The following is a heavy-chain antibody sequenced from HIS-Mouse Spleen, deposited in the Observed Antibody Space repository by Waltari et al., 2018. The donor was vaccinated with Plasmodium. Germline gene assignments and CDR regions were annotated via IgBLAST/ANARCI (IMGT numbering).Heavy chain of an antibody. CDR3: ARRGGSYYYFDY. J-gene: IGHJ4*02. D-gene: IGHD1-26*01. Sequence: QLQLQESGPGLVKPSETLSLTCTVSGSHISSSRYYWGWIRQPPGKGLEWIGSIYFSGSTYYNPSLKSRVTISVDTSKNQFSLKLSSVTAADTAVYYCARRGGSYYYFDYWGQGTLVTVSS. V-gene: IGHV4-39*01. CDR2: IYFSGST. CDR1: GSHISSSRYY.